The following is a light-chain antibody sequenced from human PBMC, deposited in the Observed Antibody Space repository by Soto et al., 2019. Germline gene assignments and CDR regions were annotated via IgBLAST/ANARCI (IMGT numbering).Light chain of an antibody. CDR2: EVS. CDR1: SSDVGTYNL. CDR3: CSHAGGSTYV. J-gene: IGLJ1*01. Sequence: QSVPTQPASVSGSPGQSITISCTGSSSDVGTYNLVSWYQQHPGKPPKLMIYEVSKRASGVSNRFSGSKSGNTASLTISGLQAEDEANYYCCSHAGGSTYVFGIGTKVTVL. V-gene: IGLV2-23*02.